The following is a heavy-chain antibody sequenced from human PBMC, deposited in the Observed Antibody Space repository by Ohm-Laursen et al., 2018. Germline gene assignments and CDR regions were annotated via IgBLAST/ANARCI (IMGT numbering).Heavy chain of an antibody. D-gene: IGHD3-3*01. V-gene: IGHV3-23*01. CDR1: GFTFSDYY. CDR3: ARGSIRFLEWLSNFDY. J-gene: IGHJ4*02. Sequence: GSLRLSCSASGFTFSDYYMSWIRQAPGKGLEWVSAISGSGGSTYYADSVKGRFTISRDNSKNTMFLQMNSLRVEDTALYFCARGSIRFLEWLSNFDYWGQGTLVAVSS. CDR2: ISGSGGST.